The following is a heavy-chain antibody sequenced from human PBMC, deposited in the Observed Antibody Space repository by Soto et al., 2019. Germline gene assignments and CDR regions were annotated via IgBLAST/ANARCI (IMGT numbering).Heavy chain of an antibody. Sequence: GGSLRLSCAASGFTFDDYTMHWVRQAPGKGLEWVSLISWDGGSTYYADSVKGRFTISRDNSKNSLYLQMNSLRTEDTALYYCAKGRSGPNTDFDYWGQGPLVTVSS. J-gene: IGHJ4*02. CDR3: AKGRSGPNTDFDY. CDR2: ISWDGGST. CDR1: GFTFDDYT. V-gene: IGHV3-43*01. D-gene: IGHD6-19*01.